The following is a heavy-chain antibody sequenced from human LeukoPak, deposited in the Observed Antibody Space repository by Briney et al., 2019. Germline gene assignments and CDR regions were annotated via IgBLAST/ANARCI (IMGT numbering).Heavy chain of an antibody. CDR3: ARAIAAAGYAFDI. J-gene: IGHJ3*02. CDR2: ISSSSTYI. D-gene: IGHD6-13*01. Sequence: GGSLRLSCAASGFIFNNYGLVWVRQAPGKGLEWASSISSSSTYISYADSVKGRFSISRDNAKNSLYLQMNSLRAEDTAVYYCARAIAAAGYAFDIWGQGTMVTVSS. CDR1: GFIFNNYG. V-gene: IGHV3-21*01.